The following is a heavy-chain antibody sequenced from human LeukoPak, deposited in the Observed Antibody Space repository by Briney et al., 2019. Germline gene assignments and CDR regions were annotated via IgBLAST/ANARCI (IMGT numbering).Heavy chain of an antibody. D-gene: IGHD2-21*02. CDR3: AKAYCGGDCYDNWFDP. Sequence: GGSLRLSCAASGFTFSSYAMSWVRQAPGKGLEWVSAISGSGGSTYYADSVKGRFTISRDNSKNTLYLQMNSLRAEDTAVYYCAKAYCGGDCYDNWFDPWGQGTLVTVSS. CDR1: GFTFSSYA. J-gene: IGHJ5*02. V-gene: IGHV3-23*01. CDR2: ISGSGGST.